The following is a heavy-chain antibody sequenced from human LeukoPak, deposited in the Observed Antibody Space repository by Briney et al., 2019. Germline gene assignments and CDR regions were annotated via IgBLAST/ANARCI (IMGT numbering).Heavy chain of an antibody. V-gene: IGHV1-18*01. J-gene: IGHJ3*02. D-gene: IGHD1-1*01. CDR2: ISPNNGKT. CDR3: TRVRNSNNWWGAFDI. CDR1: GYTFDTSS. Sequence: GASVNVSCKAFGYTFDTSSISWVRQAPGQRLEWMGWISPNNGKTHYAQGVRGRVTMTTDTSRSTAYMELRSLRYDDTAVYYCTRVRNSNNWWGAFDIWGQGTMVTVSS.